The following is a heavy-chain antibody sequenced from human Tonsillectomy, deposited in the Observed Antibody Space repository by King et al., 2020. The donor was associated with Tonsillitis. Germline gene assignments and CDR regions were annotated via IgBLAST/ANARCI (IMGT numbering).Heavy chain of an antibody. V-gene: IGHV4-59*02. D-gene: IGHD3-9*01. Sequence: VQLPESGPGLVKPSETLSLTCTVSGGSVNSYYWSWIRQPPGKGLEWIGYVSYTGSTSYNPSLKSRVTISVDTSKNQLSLKLSSVTAADTAVYYCARADYDTLTGYYYDYWGQGTLVTVSS. CDR3: ARADYDTLTGYYYDY. J-gene: IGHJ4*02. CDR2: VSYTGST. CDR1: GGSVNSYY.